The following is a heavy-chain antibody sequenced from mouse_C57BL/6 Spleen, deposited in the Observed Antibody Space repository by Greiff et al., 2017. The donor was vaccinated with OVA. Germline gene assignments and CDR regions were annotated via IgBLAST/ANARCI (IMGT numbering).Heavy chain of an antibody. CDR2: IDPNSGGT. D-gene: IGHD1-1*01. CDR1: GYTFTSYW. J-gene: IGHJ4*01. V-gene: IGHV1-72*01. Sequence: QVQLKQPGAELVKPGASVKLSCKASGYTFTSYWMHWVKQRPGRGLEWIGRIDPNSGGTKYNEKFKSKATLTVDKPSSTAYMQLSSLTSEDSAVYYGARGYYGSSFYAMDYWGQGTSVTVAS. CDR3: ARGYYGSSFYAMDY.